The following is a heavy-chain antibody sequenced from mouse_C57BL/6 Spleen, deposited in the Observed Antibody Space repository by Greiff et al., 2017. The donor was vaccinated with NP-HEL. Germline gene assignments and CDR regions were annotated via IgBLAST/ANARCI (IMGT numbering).Heavy chain of an antibody. Sequence: QVQLQQPGAELVKPGASVKLSCKASGYTFTSYWMQWVKPRPGQGLEWIGEIDPSDSYTNYNQKFKGKATLTVDTSSSTAYMQLSSLTSEDSAVYYCARLLRYGFDYWGQGTTLTVSS. CDR3: ARLLRYGFDY. CDR1: GYTFTSYW. V-gene: IGHV1-50*01. CDR2: IDPSDSYT. D-gene: IGHD1-1*01. J-gene: IGHJ2*01.